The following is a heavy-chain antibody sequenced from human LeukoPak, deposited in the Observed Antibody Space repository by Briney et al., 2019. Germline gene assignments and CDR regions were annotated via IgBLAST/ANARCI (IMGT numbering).Heavy chain of an antibody. CDR1: GFTFSSYW. CDR2: INSDGSST. Sequence: GGSLRVSCAASGFTFSSYWMHWVRQAPGKGLVWVSRINSDGSSTSYADSVKGRFTISRDNSKNTLYLQMNRLRAEDTAVYYCARDHRSNWNYRNWFDPWGQGALVTVSS. CDR3: ARDHRSNWNYRNWFDP. J-gene: IGHJ5*02. V-gene: IGHV3-74*01. D-gene: IGHD1-7*01.